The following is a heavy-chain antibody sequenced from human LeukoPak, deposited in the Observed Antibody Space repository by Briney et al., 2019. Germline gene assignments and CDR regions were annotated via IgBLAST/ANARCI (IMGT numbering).Heavy chain of an antibody. CDR1: RYTFTSYA. J-gene: IGHJ5*02. CDR2: INTNTGNP. Sequence: ASVKVSCKASRYTFTSYAMNWVRQAPGQGLEWMGWINTNTGNPTYAQGFTGRFVFSLDTSVSTAYLQISSLKAEDTAVYYCARIQYSSSSGWFDPWGQGTLVTVSS. D-gene: IGHD6-6*01. CDR3: ARIQYSSSSGWFDP. V-gene: IGHV7-4-1*02.